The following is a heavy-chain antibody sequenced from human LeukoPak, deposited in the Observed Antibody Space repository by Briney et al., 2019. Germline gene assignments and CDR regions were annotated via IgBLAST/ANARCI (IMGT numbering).Heavy chain of an antibody. CDR1: GFTFSSYA. J-gene: IGHJ5*02. CDR2: ISSSGGST. V-gene: IGHV3-23*01. CDR3: TRVIGGNYGGDT. Sequence: GGSLRLSCAASGFTFSSYAMSWVRQAPGKGLEWVSAISSSGGSTYYADSVKGRFTISRDKSKNTLYLQMNSLRAEDTAVYYCTRVIGGNYGGDTWGQGTLVTVSS. D-gene: IGHD4-23*01.